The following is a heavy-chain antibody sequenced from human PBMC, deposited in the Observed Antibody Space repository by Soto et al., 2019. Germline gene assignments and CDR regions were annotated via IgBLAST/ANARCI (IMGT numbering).Heavy chain of an antibody. CDR1: GFTITSSA. Sequence: SVKASCKASGFTITSSALQSVRQARGQRLEWIGWIVVGSGNTNYAQKFQERVTITRDMSTSTAYMELSSLRSEDTAVYYCAAASESSGATKTPLWYYGMDVWGQGTTVTVSS. V-gene: IGHV1-58*01. J-gene: IGHJ6*02. CDR3: AAASESSGATKTPLWYYGMDV. CDR2: IVVGSGNT. D-gene: IGHD1-26*01.